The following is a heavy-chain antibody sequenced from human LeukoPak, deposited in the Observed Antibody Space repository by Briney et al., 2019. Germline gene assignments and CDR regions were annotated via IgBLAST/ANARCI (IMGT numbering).Heavy chain of an antibody. V-gene: IGHV3-30*03. Sequence: PGGSLRLSCAASGFTFSNYGMHWVRQAPGKGLEWVAVISYDGSNKYYADSVKGRFTISRDSSKNTLYLQMNSLRAEDTAVYYCERGGFDTIGFDYWGQGTLVTVSS. CDR1: GFTFSNYG. J-gene: IGHJ4*02. CDR2: ISYDGSNK. CDR3: ERGGFDTIGFDY. D-gene: IGHD3-10*01.